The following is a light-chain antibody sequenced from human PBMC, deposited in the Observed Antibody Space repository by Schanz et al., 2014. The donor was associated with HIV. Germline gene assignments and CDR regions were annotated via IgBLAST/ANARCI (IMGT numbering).Light chain of an antibody. CDR3: NSYTSSNTRV. Sequence: QSALTQPASVSGSPGQSITISCTGTSSDVGTYDYVSWYQQHPGKAPKLMIYDVSYRPSGVSNRFSGSKSGNTASLTISGLQAGDEADYYCNSYTSSNTRVFGGGTQLTVL. CDR2: DVS. CDR1: SSDVGTYDY. J-gene: IGLJ3*02. V-gene: IGLV2-14*03.